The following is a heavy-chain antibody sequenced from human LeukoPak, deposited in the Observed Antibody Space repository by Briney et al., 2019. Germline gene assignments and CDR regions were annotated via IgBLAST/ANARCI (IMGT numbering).Heavy chain of an antibody. V-gene: IGHV3-23*01. CDR1: GVTLSNYG. CDR2: VSGSGGGS. Sequence: PGGSLRLSCAVSGVTLSNYGMTWVRQAPGKGLEWVAVSGSGGGSNYADSVKGRFTISRDNAKNTLYLQMNSLRAEDTAVYFCAKRGVVIRVILVGFHKDAYYFDSWGQGALVTVSS. J-gene: IGHJ4*02. CDR3: AKRGVVIRVILVGFHKDAYYFDS. D-gene: IGHD3-10*01.